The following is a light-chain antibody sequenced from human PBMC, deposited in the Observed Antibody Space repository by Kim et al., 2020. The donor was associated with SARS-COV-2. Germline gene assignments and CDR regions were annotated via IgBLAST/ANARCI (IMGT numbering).Light chain of an antibody. J-gene: IGKJ1*01. CDR2: GAS. CDR3: QHPGT. V-gene: IGKV3-15*01. CDR1: QGVSSH. Sequence: ATLSVSPGERATLPCRASQGVSSHLAWYQQKPGQPPRLLIYGASTRATGIPARFSGSGSGTEFTLTISSLQSEDFAVYYCQHPGTFGQGTKVDIK.